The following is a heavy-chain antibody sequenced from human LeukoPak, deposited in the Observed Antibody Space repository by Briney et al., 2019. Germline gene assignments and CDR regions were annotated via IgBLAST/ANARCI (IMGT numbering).Heavy chain of an antibody. CDR1: GFTFSSYW. V-gene: IGHV3-74*01. J-gene: IGHJ4*02. CDR2: IKSDGINT. CDR3: VRDGSSARGDH. D-gene: IGHD2-2*01. Sequence: QPGGSLRLSCAVSGFTFSSYWMHWVRHVPGKGLVWVSRIKSDGINTIYADSVKGRFTISRDNAKNTLYLQMNSLRAEDTAVYYCVRDGSSARGDHWGQGTLVTVSS.